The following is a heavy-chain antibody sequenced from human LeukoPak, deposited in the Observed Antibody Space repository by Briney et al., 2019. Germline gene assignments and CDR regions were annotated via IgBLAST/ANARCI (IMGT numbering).Heavy chain of an antibody. CDR2: ISGSGGGT. J-gene: IGHJ3*02. V-gene: IGHV3-23*01. CDR1: GFTFNSYA. Sequence: GGSLRLSCAASGFTFNSYAMIWVRHAPGKGLEWVSTISGSGGGTDYADSVKGRFTISRDNSKNTLYLQMNSLRAEDTAVYYCARDANYYDSSGYPDAFDIWGQGTMVTVSS. CDR3: ARDANYYDSSGYPDAFDI. D-gene: IGHD3-22*01.